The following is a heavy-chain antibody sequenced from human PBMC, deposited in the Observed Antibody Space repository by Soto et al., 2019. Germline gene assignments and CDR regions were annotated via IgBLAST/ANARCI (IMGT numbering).Heavy chain of an antibody. J-gene: IGHJ4*02. CDR3: ARLVPGAEAWLGL. Sequence: ASITVARTTACYTFSNSRIACVLLSPGQPLEWLGWISLYSDGTNYAQKFQGRVSMTTDTSTTTAYMELRSLRSDDTSVDYSARLVPGAEAWLGLRGQGTRVTVS. CDR1: CYTFSNSR. V-gene: IGHV1-18*01. D-gene: IGHD2-2*01. CDR2: ISLYSDGT.